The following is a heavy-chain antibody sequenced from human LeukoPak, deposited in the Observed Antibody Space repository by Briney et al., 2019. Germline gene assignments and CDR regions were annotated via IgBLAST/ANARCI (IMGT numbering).Heavy chain of an antibody. Sequence: GGSLRLSCAASGFTFSSYGMHWVRQAPGKGLEWVAVISYDGSNKYYADSVKGRFTISRDNSKNTLYLQMNSLRAEDTAVYYCAKDRALYSSSSFVFDYWGQGTLVTVSS. V-gene: IGHV3-30*18. CDR3: AKDRALYSSSSFVFDY. D-gene: IGHD6-13*01. CDR2: ISYDGSNK. CDR1: GFTFSSYG. J-gene: IGHJ4*02.